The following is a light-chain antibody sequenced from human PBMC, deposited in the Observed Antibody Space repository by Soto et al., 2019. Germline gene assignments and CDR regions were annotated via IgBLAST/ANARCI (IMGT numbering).Light chain of an antibody. CDR2: KAS. V-gene: IGKV1-5*03. CDR1: QTMDIW. CDR3: QQYHIYSGT. J-gene: IGKJ1*01. Sequence: DIQMTQSPSTLSASIGDRVTITCRASQTMDIWLSLYQQRPWNPPNLLIYKASTLASGVPSRFSGSGSGTEFTLTINSLQPDDFATYYCQQYHIYSGTFGQGTKV.